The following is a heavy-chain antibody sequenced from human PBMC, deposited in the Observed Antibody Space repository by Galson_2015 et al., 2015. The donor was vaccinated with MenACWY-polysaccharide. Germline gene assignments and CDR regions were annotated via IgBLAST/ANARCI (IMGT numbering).Heavy chain of an antibody. CDR2: ISYDGGT. V-gene: IGHV4-31*03. CDR1: GDSITRGGYF. CDR3: ARGSDILSCYWKRVDS. D-gene: IGHD3-9*01. J-gene: IGHJ5*01. Sequence: TLSLTCTVSGDSITRGGYFWSWIRQHPGKGLEWIASISYDGGTYYNPSLKSRVTISVDTPNNQFCLKLNSATAADTAVYYCARGSDILSCYWKRVDSWGQGTLVTVPS.